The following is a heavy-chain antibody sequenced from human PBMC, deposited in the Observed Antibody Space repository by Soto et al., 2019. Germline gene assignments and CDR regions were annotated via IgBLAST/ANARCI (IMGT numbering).Heavy chain of an antibody. D-gene: IGHD4-17*01. Sequence: ESGGDLVQPGGSLRLSCAASGFTFSDHYMDWVRQAPGKGLEWIGRIRNKANSYSTEYAASVKGRFTISRDDSKKSVDLQMNSLKFEDTAVYYCARDGSPRIYGGNSWVPCDIWGQGTMVTVSS. CDR2: IRNKANSYST. CDR3: ARDGSPRIYGGNSWVPCDI. J-gene: IGHJ3*02. V-gene: IGHV3-72*01. CDR1: GFTFSDHY.